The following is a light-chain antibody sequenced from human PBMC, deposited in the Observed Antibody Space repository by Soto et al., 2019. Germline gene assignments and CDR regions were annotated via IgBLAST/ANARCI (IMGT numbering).Light chain of an antibody. J-gene: IGKJ1*01. CDR3: QNYNRAPWT. Sequence: DIQMTQSPSSLSASVGDRVIITCRASEDISNYLAWYQQKPGKVPKLLIYGASTLQSGVPSLFSGSGSGTDFTLTISSLQTEDVATYYCQNYNRAPWTFGQGTKVESK. CDR2: GAS. V-gene: IGKV1-27*01. CDR1: EDISNY.